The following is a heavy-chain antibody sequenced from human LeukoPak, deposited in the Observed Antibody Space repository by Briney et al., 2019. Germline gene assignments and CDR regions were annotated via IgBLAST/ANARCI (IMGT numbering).Heavy chain of an antibody. V-gene: IGHV3-48*04. CDR3: ARATRNGYDY. D-gene: IGHD5-24*01. Sequence: GGSLRLSCAASGFTFRIYSMNWVRQAPGRGLEWVSYIDSTSSPIYYVDSVKGRFTMSRDNAKNSLFLQMNNLRVEDTAIYYCARATRNGYDYWGQGTLVTVSS. J-gene: IGHJ4*02. CDR2: IDSTSSPI. CDR1: GFTFRIYS.